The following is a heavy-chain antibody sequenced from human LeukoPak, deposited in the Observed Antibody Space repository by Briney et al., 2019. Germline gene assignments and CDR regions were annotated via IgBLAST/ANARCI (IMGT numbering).Heavy chain of an antibody. D-gene: IGHD6-19*01. CDR3: AKKGGSSGRYDYLDY. CDR2: ISYDGSNK. CDR1: GFTFSSYA. V-gene: IGHV3-30-3*02. Sequence: GRSLRLSCAASGFTFSSYAMHWVRQAPGKGLEWVAVISYDGSNKYYADSVKGRFTISRDNSKNTLYLQMNSLRAEDTAVYYCAKKGGSSGRYDYLDYWGQGTLVTVSS. J-gene: IGHJ4*02.